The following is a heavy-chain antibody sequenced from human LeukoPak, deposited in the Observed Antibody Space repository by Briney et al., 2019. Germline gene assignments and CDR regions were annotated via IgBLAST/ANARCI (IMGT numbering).Heavy chain of an antibody. CDR3: ARGALEWPGGGNY. CDR1: GFTFSSYG. CDR2: ISYDGSNK. Sequence: PGGSLRLSCAASGFTFSSYGMHWVRQAPGKGLEWVAVISYDGSNKYYADSVKGRFTISRDNSKNTLYLQMNSLRAEDTAVYYCARGALEWPGGGNYWGQGTLVTVSS. D-gene: IGHD3-3*01. J-gene: IGHJ4*02. V-gene: IGHV3-30*03.